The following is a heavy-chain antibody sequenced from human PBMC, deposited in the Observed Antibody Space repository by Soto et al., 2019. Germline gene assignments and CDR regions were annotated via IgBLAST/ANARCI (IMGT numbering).Heavy chain of an antibody. V-gene: IGHV4-30-2*01. CDR2: IYHSGST. CDR1: GGSISSGGYS. Sequence: SETLSLTCAVSGGSISSGGYSWSWIRQPPGKGLEWIGYIYHSGSTYYNPSLKSRVTISVDRSKNQFSLKLSSVTAADTAVYYCARGPPFHWGQGTLVTVAS. J-gene: IGHJ4*02. CDR3: ARGPPFH. D-gene: IGHD3-16*01.